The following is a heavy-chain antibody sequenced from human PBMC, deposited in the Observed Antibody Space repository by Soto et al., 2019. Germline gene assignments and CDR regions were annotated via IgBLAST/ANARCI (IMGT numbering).Heavy chain of an antibody. CDR3: ARGGNSLSPVYSSSFRFDY. Sequence: QVQLVQSGAEVKKPGASVKVSCKASGYTLTSYGISWVRQAPGQGLEWMGWISAYNGNTSKAQKLQGRVTMTTEASTSTANMELRSLRYDDSAVYSCARGGNSLSPVYSSSFRFDYWGEGTLATFSS. V-gene: IGHV1-18*01. CDR2: ISAYNGNT. CDR1: GYTLTSYG. J-gene: IGHJ4*02. D-gene: IGHD6-13*01.